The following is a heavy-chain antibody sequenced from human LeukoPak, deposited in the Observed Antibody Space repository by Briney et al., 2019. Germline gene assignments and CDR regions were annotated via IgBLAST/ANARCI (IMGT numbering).Heavy chain of an antibody. CDR2: IIPILGIA. CDR3: ARGGDGYNSEAFDI. J-gene: IGHJ3*02. V-gene: IGHV1-69*02. D-gene: IGHD5-24*01. Sequence: ASVKVSCKASGGTFSSYTISWVRQAPGQGLEWTGRIIPILGIANYAQKLQGRVTITADKSTSTAYMELSSLRSEDTAVYYCARGGDGYNSEAFDIWGQGTMVTVSS. CDR1: GGTFSSYT.